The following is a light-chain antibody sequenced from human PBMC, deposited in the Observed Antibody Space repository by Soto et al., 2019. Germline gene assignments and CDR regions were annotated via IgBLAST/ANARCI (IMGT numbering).Light chain of an antibody. J-gene: IGKJ5*01. CDR1: QSVSSN. CDR2: DAS. Sequence: EIVMTQSPSTLSVSAGGSATLSCRASQSVSSNLAWYQQKPGQAPRLLIYDASNRATGIPARFSGGGSGTDFTLTTSSLEPEDFAVYYCQQRSNWPITFGQGTRLEIK. CDR3: QQRSNWPIT. V-gene: IGKV3-11*01.